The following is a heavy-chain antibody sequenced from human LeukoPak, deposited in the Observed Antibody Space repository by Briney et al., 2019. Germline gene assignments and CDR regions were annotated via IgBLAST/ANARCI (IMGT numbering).Heavy chain of an antibody. V-gene: IGHV4-39*07. Sequence: SSETLSLTCTVSGGSISSTSYSWGWIRQPPGKGLEWIGSIYYSGSTYYNPSLKSRVTISVDTSMNQFSLKLSSVTAADTAVYYCARDFWSGSNWFDPWGQGTLVTVSS. CDR1: GGSISSTSYS. D-gene: IGHD3-3*01. CDR2: IYYSGST. J-gene: IGHJ5*02. CDR3: ARDFWSGSNWFDP.